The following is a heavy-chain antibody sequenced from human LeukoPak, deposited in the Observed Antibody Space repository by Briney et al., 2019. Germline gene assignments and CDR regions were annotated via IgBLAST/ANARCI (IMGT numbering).Heavy chain of an antibody. D-gene: IGHD1-26*01. V-gene: IGHV3-23*01. CDR3: AKKGATTGDFDY. J-gene: IGHJ4*02. Sequence: QAGESLRLSCAASGFTFSSYAMSWVRQAPGKGLEWVSAISGSGGDTYYADSVKGRFTISRDNSKNTLYLQMNSLRAEDTAVYYCAKKGATTGDFDYWGQGTLVTVSS. CDR2: ISGSGGDT. CDR1: GFTFSSYA.